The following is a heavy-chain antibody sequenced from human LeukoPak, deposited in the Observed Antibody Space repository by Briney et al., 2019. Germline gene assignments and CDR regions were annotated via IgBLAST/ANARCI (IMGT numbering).Heavy chain of an antibody. Sequence: ASVKVSCKASGVTFSSYAISWVRQAPGQGLEWMAGIIPIFGTANYAQKFQGRVTITTDESTSTAYMELSILRSEDTAVYHCARDLDYYGSGSLDYWGQGTLVTVSS. V-gene: IGHV1-69*05. CDR3: ARDLDYYGSGSLDY. CDR2: IIPIFGTA. CDR1: GVTFSSYA. J-gene: IGHJ4*02. D-gene: IGHD3-10*01.